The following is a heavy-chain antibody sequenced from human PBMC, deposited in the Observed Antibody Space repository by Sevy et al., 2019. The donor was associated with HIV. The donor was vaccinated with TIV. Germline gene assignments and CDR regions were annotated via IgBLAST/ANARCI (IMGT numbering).Heavy chain of an antibody. J-gene: IGHJ6*02. Sequence: SETLSLTCTVSGGSISSHSYYWTWIRQHPGKGLEWIGYISYSGRIYYNPSLKSRVTISVDTSKNQFTLRLRSLTAADTAVYYCAREHGYGNGWFPYYYYFGLDVWGPGTTVTVSS. CDR3: AREHGYGNGWFPYYYYFGLDV. CDR2: ISYSGRI. V-gene: IGHV4-31*03. D-gene: IGHD6-19*01. CDR1: GGSISSHSYY.